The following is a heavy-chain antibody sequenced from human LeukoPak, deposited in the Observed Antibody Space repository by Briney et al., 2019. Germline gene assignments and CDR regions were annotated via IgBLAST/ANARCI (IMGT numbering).Heavy chain of an antibody. CDR1: GYTFNNYA. D-gene: IGHD3-10*02. V-gene: IGHV3-23*01. J-gene: IGHJ4*02. CDR2: LSGSGGST. Sequence: GGSLRLSCAASGYTFNNYALSWVRQAPGRGLEGVSALSGSGGSTYYEESVKGRFTISRDKSKNALYLQLNSLRAEDTAVYYCARYGVFGDTPRGHFDYWGQGTLVTVSA. CDR3: ARYGVFGDTPRGHFDY.